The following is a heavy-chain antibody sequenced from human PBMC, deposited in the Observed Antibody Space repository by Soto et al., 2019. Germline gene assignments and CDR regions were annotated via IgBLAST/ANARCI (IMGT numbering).Heavy chain of an antibody. Sequence: QVQLQQWGAGLVKPSETLSLSCAVYGQSFSGHSWAWIRQPPGKGLEWIGEINESGSTYYNLSLKSRVTISTDTSKNQFSLKLSSVSAADTAAYFCARGSGIVALPGELEDVNYDYWGQGTLVNVSS. CDR1: GQSFSGHS. CDR3: ARGSGIVALPGELEDVNYDY. J-gene: IGHJ4*02. D-gene: IGHD1-1*01. CDR2: INESGST. V-gene: IGHV4-34*01.